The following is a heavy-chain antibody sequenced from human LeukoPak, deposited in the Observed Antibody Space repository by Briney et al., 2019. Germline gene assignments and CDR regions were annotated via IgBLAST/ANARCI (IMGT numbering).Heavy chain of an antibody. V-gene: IGHV4-34*01. D-gene: IGHD3-10*01. CDR1: GGSFSGYY. Sequence: PSETLPLTCAVYGGSFSGYYWSWIPQPPGKGLEWIGEINHSGSTNYNPSLKSRVTISVDTSKNQFSLKRSPVPAADTAVYYCASRGDGSGLYNYWGQGTLVTVSS. J-gene: IGHJ4*02. CDR2: INHSGST. CDR3: ASRGDGSGLYNY.